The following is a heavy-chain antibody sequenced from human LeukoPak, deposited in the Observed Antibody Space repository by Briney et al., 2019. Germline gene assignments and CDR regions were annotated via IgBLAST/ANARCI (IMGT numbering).Heavy chain of an antibody. D-gene: IGHD3-22*01. Sequence: PSETLSLTCAVYGGSFSGYYWSWIRQPPGKGLEWIGEINHSGSTNYNPSLKSRVTISVDTSKNQFSLKLSSVTAADTAVYYCATRDSSGYYGYWGQGTLVTVSS. CDR3: ATRDSSGYYGY. J-gene: IGHJ4*02. V-gene: IGHV4-34*01. CDR1: GGSFSGYY. CDR2: INHSGST.